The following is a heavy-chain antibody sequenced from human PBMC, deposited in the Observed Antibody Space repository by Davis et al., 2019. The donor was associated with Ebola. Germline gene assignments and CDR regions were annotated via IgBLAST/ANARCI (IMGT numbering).Heavy chain of an antibody. V-gene: IGHV3-53*01. CDR3: ARGYSLNY. CDR1: GFTFSSYA. J-gene: IGHJ4*02. D-gene: IGHD6-13*01. Sequence: GGSLRLSCAASGFTFSSYAMSWVRQAPGKGLEWVSVIYSGGSTYYADSVKGRFTISRDNSKNTLYLQMNSLRAEDTAVYYCARGYSLNYWGQGTLVTVSS. CDR2: IYSGGST.